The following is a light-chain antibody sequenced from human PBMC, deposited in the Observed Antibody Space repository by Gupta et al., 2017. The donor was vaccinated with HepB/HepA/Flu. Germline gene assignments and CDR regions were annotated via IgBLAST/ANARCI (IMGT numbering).Light chain of an antibody. V-gene: IGKV1-8*01. CDR1: QGISSY. CDR2: AAS. Sequence: AIRMTQSPSSFSASTGDRVTITCRASQGISSYLAWYQQKPGKAPKLLIYAASTLQSGVPSRFSGSGSGTDFTLTISCLQSEDFATYYCQHEDSYPITFGQGTLMQIK. J-gene: IGKJ5*01. CDR3: QHEDSYPIT.